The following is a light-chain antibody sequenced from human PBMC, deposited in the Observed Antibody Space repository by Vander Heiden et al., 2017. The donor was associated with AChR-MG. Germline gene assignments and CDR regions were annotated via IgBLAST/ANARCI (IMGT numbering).Light chain of an antibody. Sequence: QSVLTQPPPVSGAPGQRVTISCTGSRSNIGAGYDVHWYQQLPGTAPKLLIYGNSNRPSGVPDRFSGSKSGTSASLAITGLQAEDEADYYCQSYDSSHVVFGGGTKLTVL. CDR1: RSNIGAGYD. V-gene: IGLV1-40*01. CDR2: GNS. CDR3: QSYDSSHVV. J-gene: IGLJ2*01.